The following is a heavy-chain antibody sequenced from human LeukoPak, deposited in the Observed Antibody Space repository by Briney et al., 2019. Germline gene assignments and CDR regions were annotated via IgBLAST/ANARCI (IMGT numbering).Heavy chain of an antibody. V-gene: IGHV4-39*07. Sequence: SETLSLTCTVSGGSISSSSYYWGWIRQPPGKGLEWIGSIYYSGSTYYNPSLKSRVTISVDTSKNQFSLKLSSVTAADTAVYYCARATVVTAFGYWGQGTLVTVSS. J-gene: IGHJ4*02. CDR3: ARATVVTAFGY. CDR2: IYYSGST. D-gene: IGHD4-23*01. CDR1: GGSISSSSYY.